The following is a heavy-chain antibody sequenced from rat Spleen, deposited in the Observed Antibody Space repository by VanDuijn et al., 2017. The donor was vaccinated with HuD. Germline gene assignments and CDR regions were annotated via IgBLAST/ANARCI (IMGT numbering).Heavy chain of an antibody. CDR1: GFTFSNYG. CDR3: TTWDYYNNRFDY. D-gene: IGHD1-6*01. V-gene: IGHV5-19*01. J-gene: IGHJ2*01. CDR2: ISTAGSNT. Sequence: EVQLVESGGGLVQPGRSLKLSCAASGFTFSNYGMHWIRQAPTKGLEWVAYISTAGSNTFYRDSVKGRFTISRDNAKSTLYLQMDSLTSEDTATYYCTTWDYYNNRFDYWGQGVMVTVSS.